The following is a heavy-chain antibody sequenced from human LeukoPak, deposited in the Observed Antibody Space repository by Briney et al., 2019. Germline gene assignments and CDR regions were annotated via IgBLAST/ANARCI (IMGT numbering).Heavy chain of an antibody. CDR3: ARDRGHYDSSGYLFDY. V-gene: IGHV4-4*07. J-gene: IGHJ4*02. CDR2: LYTSGST. D-gene: IGHD3-22*01. Sequence: SETLSLTCTVSGGSISSYYWSWIRQPAGKGLQWIGRLYTSGSTNYNPSLKSRVTMSIDTSKNQFSLKLSSVTAADTAVFYCARDRGHYDSSGYLFDYWGQGTLVTVSS. CDR1: GGSISSYY.